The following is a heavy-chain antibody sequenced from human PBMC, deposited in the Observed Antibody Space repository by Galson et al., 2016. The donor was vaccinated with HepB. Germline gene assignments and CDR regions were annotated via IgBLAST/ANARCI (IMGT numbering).Heavy chain of an antibody. CDR2: ISAYNTHT. D-gene: IGHD2-15*01. CDR3: ARDRSTVVIAATFVDWFAP. V-gene: IGHV1-18*01. CDR1: GYTFTDYG. Sequence: SVKVSCKASGYTFTDYGYNWVRQAPGLGLEWMGWISAYNTHTHYAQNFQGRVTMTTDTSTTTVYLELRSLRSDDTAIYYCARDRSTVVIAATFVDWFAPWGQGTPVTVSS. J-gene: IGHJ5*02.